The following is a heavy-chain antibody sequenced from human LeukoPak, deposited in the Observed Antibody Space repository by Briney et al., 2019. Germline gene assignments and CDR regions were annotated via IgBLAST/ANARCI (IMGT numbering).Heavy chain of an antibody. D-gene: IGHD3-3*01. J-gene: IGHJ3*02. CDR1: GGSISSSSYY. CDR2: IYYSGST. CDR3: ARQVGEADAFDI. Sequence: SETLSLTCTVSGGSISSSSYYWGWIRQPPGKGLEWIGSIYYSGSTYYNPSLKSRVTISVDTSKNQFPLKLSSVTAADTAVYYCARQVGEADAFDIWGQGTMVTVSS. V-gene: IGHV4-39*01.